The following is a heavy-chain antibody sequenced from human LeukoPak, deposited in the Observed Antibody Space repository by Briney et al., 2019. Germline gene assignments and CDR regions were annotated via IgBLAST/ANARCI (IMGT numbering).Heavy chain of an antibody. V-gene: IGHV3-30*02. CDR2: IRYDGSNK. Sequence: PGGSLRLSCAASGFTVSSRYVTWVRQGPGKGLEWVAFIRYDGSNKYYADSVKGRFTISRDNSKNTLYLQMNSLRAEDTAVYYCARDLSVVRWELLPDAFDIWGQGTMVTVSS. J-gene: IGHJ3*02. D-gene: IGHD1-26*01. CDR1: GFTVSSRY. CDR3: ARDLSVVRWELLPDAFDI.